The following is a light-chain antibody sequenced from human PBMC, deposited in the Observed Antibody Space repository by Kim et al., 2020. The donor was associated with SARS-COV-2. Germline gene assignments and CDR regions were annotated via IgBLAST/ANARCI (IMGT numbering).Light chain of an antibody. CDR1: ISDVGGYNN. Sequence: GQSGTISYTGTISDVGGYNNVSWSQQPPGKDPKPMIYDVSQRPSGGADRVSGSKSGNTAFLTISALQAEDEADYYFCSYAGSYTWVFGGGTQLTVL. CDR3: CSYAGSYTWV. J-gene: IGLJ3*02. V-gene: IGLV2-11*01. CDR2: DVS.